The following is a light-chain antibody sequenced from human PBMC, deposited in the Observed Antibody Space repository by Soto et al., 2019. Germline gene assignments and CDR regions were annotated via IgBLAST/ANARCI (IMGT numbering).Light chain of an antibody. CDR2: EVT. CDR3: LSYARGNNLL. Sequence: QSALTQPPSASGSPGQPVTISCTGTSSDVGGYNYVSWYQQHPGKAPKLIIYEVTKWPSGVPDRFSGSKSGNTASLTVSGLQAEDEADYYCLSYARGNNLLFGGGTKVTVL. V-gene: IGLV2-8*01. J-gene: IGLJ3*02. CDR1: SSDVGGYNY.